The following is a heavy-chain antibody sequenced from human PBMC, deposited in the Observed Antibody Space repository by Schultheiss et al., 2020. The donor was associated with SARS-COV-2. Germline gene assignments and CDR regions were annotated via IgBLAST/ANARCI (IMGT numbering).Heavy chain of an antibody. CDR2: INPSGGST. J-gene: IGHJ3*02. Sequence: ASVKVSKASGYTFTSYYMHWVRQAPGQGLEWMGIINPSGGSTSYAQKFQGRVTMTRDTSTSTVYMELSSLRSEDTAVYYCARDDTPAAHAFDIWGQGTMVTVSS. D-gene: IGHD6-13*01. CDR3: ARDDTPAAHAFDI. V-gene: IGHV1-46*01. CDR1: GYTFTSYY.